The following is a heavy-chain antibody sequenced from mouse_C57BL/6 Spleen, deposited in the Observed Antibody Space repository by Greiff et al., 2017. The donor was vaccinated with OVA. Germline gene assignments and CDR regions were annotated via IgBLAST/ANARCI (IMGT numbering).Heavy chain of an antibody. Sequence: DVKLQESGGDLVKPGGSLKLSCAASGFTFSSYGMSWVRQTPDKRLEWVATISSGGSYTYYPDSVKGRFTISRDNAKNTLYLQMSSLKSEDTAMYYCARDSNYGRLRDYWGQGTSVTVSS. D-gene: IGHD2-5*01. J-gene: IGHJ4*01. V-gene: IGHV5-6*02. CDR3: ARDSNYGRLRDY. CDR2: ISSGGSYT. CDR1: GFTFSSYG.